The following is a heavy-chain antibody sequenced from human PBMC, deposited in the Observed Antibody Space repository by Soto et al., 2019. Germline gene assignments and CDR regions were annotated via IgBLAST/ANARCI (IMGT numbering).Heavy chain of an antibody. CDR1: GFTFSSYS. J-gene: IGHJ4*02. CDR3: ARDKNYYDSSVDEF. CDR2: ISSSSSYI. V-gene: IGHV3-21*01. Sequence: EVQLVESGGGLVKPGGSLRLSCAASGFTFSSYSMNWVRQAPGKGLEWVSSISSSSSYIYYADSVKGRFTISRDNAKNSLYLQMNSLRAEDTAVYYCARDKNYYDSSVDEFWGQGTLVTVSS. D-gene: IGHD3-22*01.